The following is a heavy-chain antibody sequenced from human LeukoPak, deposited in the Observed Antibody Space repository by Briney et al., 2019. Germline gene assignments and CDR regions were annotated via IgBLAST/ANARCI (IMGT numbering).Heavy chain of an antibody. Sequence: ASETLSLTCTVSGDSISSGDYYWSWIRQPAGKGLEWIGRISSSGSTNYSPSLKSRVTISVDTSKNQFSLKLSSVTAADTAVYFCARGPYSYDSSGAFDIWGQGTMVTVSS. D-gene: IGHD3-22*01. J-gene: IGHJ3*02. CDR2: ISSSGST. V-gene: IGHV4-61*02. CDR3: ARGPYSYDSSGAFDI. CDR1: GDSISSGDYY.